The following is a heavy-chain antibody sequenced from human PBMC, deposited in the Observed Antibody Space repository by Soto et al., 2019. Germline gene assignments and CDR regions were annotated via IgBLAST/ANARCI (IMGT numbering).Heavy chain of an antibody. CDR1: GYTFTSYA. J-gene: IGHJ4*02. D-gene: IGHD3-22*01. V-gene: IGHV1-3*01. Sequence: ASVKVSCKASGYTFTSYAMHWVRQAPGQRLEWMGWINAGNGNTKYSQKFQGRVTITRDTSASTAYMELSSLRSEDTAVYYCARVTARMTSYYDSSGCPDYWGQGTLVTVSS. CDR2: INAGNGNT. CDR3: ARVTARMTSYYDSSGCPDY.